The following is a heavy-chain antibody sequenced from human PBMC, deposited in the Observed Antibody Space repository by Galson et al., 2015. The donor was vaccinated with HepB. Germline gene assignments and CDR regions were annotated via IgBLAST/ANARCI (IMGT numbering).Heavy chain of an antibody. J-gene: IGHJ3*02. V-gene: IGHV3-23*01. CDR1: ESTFSSYA. CDR3: VMGQHLDAFDI. D-gene: IGHD2-8*01. Sequence: SLRLSCAASESTFSSYAISWVRQAPGKGLERVSTISNSGGTAYYADSVRGRFTISRDNSRNTLYLQMNSLRAEDTAVYYGVMGQHLDAFDIWGQGTMVAVSS. CDR2: ISNSGGTA.